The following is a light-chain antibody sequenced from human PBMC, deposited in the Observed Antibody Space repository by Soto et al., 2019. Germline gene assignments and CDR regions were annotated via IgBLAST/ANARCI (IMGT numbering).Light chain of an antibody. Sequence: DIQMNQSPSSLSASVGDRVTITCRASQSIGKHLNWYQQKPGKAPKFLIYAASSLQGGVPSRFSGSGSGTDVTLTVDSLKTEDCATYYCQQSYISPVTFGQGTRLEIK. CDR2: AAS. V-gene: IGKV1-39*01. CDR3: QQSYISPVT. J-gene: IGKJ5*01. CDR1: QSIGKH.